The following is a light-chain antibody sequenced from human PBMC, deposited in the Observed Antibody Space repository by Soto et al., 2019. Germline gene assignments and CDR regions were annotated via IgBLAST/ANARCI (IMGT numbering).Light chain of an antibody. V-gene: IGLV1-40*01. CDR2: GNS. CDR3: QSYDSSLSGRYV. CDR1: SSNIGAGYD. Sequence: QPVLTQPPAGSGAPGQRVTISCTRSSSNIGAGYDVHWYQQLPGTAPKLLIYGNSNRPSGVPDRFSGSKSGTSASLAITGLQAEDEADYYCQSYDSSLSGRYVFGTGTKVTVL. J-gene: IGLJ1*01.